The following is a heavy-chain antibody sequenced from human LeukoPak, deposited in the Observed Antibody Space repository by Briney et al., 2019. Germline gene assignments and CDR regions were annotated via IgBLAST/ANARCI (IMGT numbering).Heavy chain of an antibody. V-gene: IGHV3-30-3*01. CDR3: ARNRRGSSWLRYFDY. CDR1: GFTFSSYA. Sequence: GGSLRLSCAASGFTFSSYAMHWVRQAPGKGLEWVAVISYDGSNKYYADSVKGRFTISRDNSKNTLYLQMNSLRAEDTAVYYCARNRRGSSWLRYFDYWGQGTLVTVSS. CDR2: ISYDGSNK. D-gene: IGHD6-13*01. J-gene: IGHJ4*02.